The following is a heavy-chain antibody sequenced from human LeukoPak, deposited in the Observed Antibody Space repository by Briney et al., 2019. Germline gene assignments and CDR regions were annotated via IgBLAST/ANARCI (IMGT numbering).Heavy chain of an antibody. Sequence: ASVKVSCKASGYTFTTYGISWVRQAPGQGLEWMGLITGYNGNTNYAQKFQGRVTMTRDTSISTAYMELSRLRSDDTAVYYCASLDSAGYYDKYRTFDYWGQGTLVTVSS. V-gene: IGHV1-18*01. J-gene: IGHJ4*02. CDR2: ITGYNGNT. CDR3: ASLDSAGYYDKYRTFDY. CDR1: GYTFTTYG. D-gene: IGHD3-22*01.